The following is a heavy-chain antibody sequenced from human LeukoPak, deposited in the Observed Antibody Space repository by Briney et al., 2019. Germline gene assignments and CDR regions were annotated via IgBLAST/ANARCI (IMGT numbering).Heavy chain of an antibody. D-gene: IGHD3-16*02. Sequence: ASLKVSCKASGYTFTGYDMHWVRQSPGQGLEWMGGIHPNSGGTNYAQKFQGRVTMTRDTSISTAYMELSRLRSDDTAVYYCARRIFGGVIVSPNDYWGQGTLVTVSS. V-gene: IGHV1-2*02. CDR1: GYTFTGYD. CDR3: ARRIFGGVIVSPNDY. J-gene: IGHJ4*02. CDR2: IHPNSGGT.